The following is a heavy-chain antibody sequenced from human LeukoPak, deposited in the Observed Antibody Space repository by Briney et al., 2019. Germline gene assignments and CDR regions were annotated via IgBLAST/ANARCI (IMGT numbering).Heavy chain of an antibody. CDR2: INHSGST. Sequence: PSETLSLTCAVYGGSFSGYYWSWIRQPPGKGLEWIGEINHSGSTNYNPSLKSRVTISVDTSKNQFSLKLSSVTAADTAVYYCARGPGSSRRGFYRYWGQGTLVTVSS. V-gene: IGHV4-34*01. CDR3: ARGPGSSRRGFYRY. J-gene: IGHJ4*02. CDR1: GGSFSGYY. D-gene: IGHD6-13*01.